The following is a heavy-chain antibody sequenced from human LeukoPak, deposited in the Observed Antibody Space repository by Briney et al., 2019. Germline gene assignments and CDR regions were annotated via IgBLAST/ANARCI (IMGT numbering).Heavy chain of an antibody. V-gene: IGHV4-59*08. Sequence: PSETLSLTCTVSGGSISSYYWSWIRQPPGKGLEWIGYIYYSGSTNYNPSLKSRVTISVDTSKNQFSLKLSSVTAADTAVYYCARLKGRYSYGYDYWGQGTLVTVSS. J-gene: IGHJ4*02. CDR1: GGSISSYY. D-gene: IGHD5-18*01. CDR3: ARLKGRYSYGYDY. CDR2: IYYSGST.